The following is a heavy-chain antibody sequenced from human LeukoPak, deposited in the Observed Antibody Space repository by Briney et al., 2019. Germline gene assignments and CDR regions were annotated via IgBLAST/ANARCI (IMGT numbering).Heavy chain of an antibody. D-gene: IGHD4-17*01. J-gene: IGHJ4*02. CDR2: IPSDGSDN. CDR3: AKGLGDYDDFRLGY. V-gene: IGHV3-30*02. CDR1: GFTFSSYA. Sequence: PGGSLRLSCAASGFTFSSYAMSWVRQAPGKGLEWVAFIPSDGSDNYYANSVKGRFTISRDNSKNTLYLQTNSLRSEDTAVYYCAKGLGDYDDFRLGYWGQGTLVTVSS.